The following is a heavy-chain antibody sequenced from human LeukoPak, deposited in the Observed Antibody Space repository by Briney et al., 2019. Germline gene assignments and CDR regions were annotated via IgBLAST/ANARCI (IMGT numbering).Heavy chain of an antibody. V-gene: IGHV3-74*01. CDR2: IKSDGSEI. Sequence: GGPLRLSCAASGFTFSSHWMHWVRQVPGKGLVWVSRIKSDGSEINYADSVEGRFTISRDNSKNTLYLQMNSLRAEDTAVYFCARGHVGLSDRHWDYWGPGTLVTVSS. CDR3: ARGHVGLSDRHWDY. D-gene: IGHD1-14*01. J-gene: IGHJ4*02. CDR1: GFTFSSHW.